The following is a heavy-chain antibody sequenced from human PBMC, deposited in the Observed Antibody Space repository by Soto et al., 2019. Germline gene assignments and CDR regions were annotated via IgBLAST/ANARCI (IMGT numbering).Heavy chain of an antibody. D-gene: IGHD3-22*01. CDR2: VSGDGKST. J-gene: IGHJ5*01. Sequence: HPGGSLRLSCAASGFNFSKFAMTWVRRAPGKGLEWLAAVSGDGKSTYYADSANGRFPISRDNSRNTVSLLLTSLRVDDTALYYCCKTTSLYFDNGALLFSWGHGTLVTVSS. CDR1: GFNFSKFA. V-gene: IGHV3-23*01. CDR3: CKTTSLYFDNGALLFS.